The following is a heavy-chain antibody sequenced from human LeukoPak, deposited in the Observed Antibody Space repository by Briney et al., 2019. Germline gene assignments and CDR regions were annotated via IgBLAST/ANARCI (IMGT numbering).Heavy chain of an antibody. V-gene: IGHV3-23*01. CDR3: AKHSSGWYYFDY. Sequence: PGGSLRLSCAASGFAFSTYAMSWVRQAPGKGLEWVSAISGSGGSIYYADSVKGRFTISRDNSKNTLYLQMNSLRAEDTAVYYCAKHSSGWYYFDYWGQGTLVTVSS. D-gene: IGHD6-19*01. CDR1: GFAFSTYA. CDR2: ISGSGGSI. J-gene: IGHJ4*02.